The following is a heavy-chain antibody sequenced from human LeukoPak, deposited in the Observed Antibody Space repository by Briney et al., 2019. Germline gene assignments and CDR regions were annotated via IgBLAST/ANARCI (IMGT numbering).Heavy chain of an antibody. CDR1: GDSINSLDL. D-gene: IGHD3-22*01. Sequence: SETLSLTCTVSGDSINSLDLWSWVRQPPGKGLEWIGEMYLSGTTHSNPSVKSRVTISIDKSKNQFFLNLSSVTAADTAVYCCAGLVGRYSSGLYYYYFDYWGQGTLVTVSS. V-gene: IGHV4-4*01. CDR3: AGLVGRYSSGLYYYYFDY. J-gene: IGHJ4*02. CDR2: MYLSGTT.